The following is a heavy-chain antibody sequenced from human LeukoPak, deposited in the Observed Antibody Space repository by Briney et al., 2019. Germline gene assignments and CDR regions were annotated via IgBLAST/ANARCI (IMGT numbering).Heavy chain of an antibody. D-gene: IGHD1-14*01. CDR3: ARAPITGPFYFDY. CDR1: GFAFDEHG. CDR2: INWSGGST. Sequence: GGSLRLSCTASGFAFDEHGMSWVRQVPGKGLEWVSGINWSGGSTGYADPLRGRFTISRDNAKNSLYLQMDSLRAEDTALYYCARAPITGPFYFDYWGQGTLVTVST. V-gene: IGHV3-20*04. J-gene: IGHJ4*02.